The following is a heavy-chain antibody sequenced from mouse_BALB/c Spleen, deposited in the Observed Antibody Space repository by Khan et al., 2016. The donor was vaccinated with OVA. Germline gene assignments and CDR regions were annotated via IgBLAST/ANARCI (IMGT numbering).Heavy chain of an antibody. CDR3: AREETLYYFEY. V-gene: IGHV1S132*01. CDR2: IYPGTDNS. CDR1: GYIFTSYW. Sequence: QVQLQQSGAELVRPGASVKPSCKTSGYIFTSYWIHWVKQRSGQGLEWIARIYPGTDNSYYSEKVKDKATLTADKSSSTAYMQISSLKSEDSAFYFCAREETLYYFEYWGQGTTLTVSS. J-gene: IGHJ2*01.